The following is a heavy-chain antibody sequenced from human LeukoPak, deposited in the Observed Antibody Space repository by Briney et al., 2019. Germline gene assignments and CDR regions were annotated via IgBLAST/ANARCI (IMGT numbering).Heavy chain of an antibody. CDR2: INHSGST. CDR1: GGSFSGYY. Sequence: SETLSLTCAVYGGSFSGYYWSWIRQPPGKGLEWIGEINHSGSTNYNPSLKSRVTISVDTSKNQFSLKLSSVTAADTAVYYCARLRGLYGSGSYGLDYWGQGTLVTVSS. D-gene: IGHD3-10*01. V-gene: IGHV4-34*01. J-gene: IGHJ4*02. CDR3: ARLRGLYGSGSYGLDY.